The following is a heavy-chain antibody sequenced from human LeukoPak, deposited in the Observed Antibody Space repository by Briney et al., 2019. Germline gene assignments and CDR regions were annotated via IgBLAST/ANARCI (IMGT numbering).Heavy chain of an antibody. V-gene: IGHV1-8*01. J-gene: IGHJ4*02. CDR1: GYSFTSYD. D-gene: IGHD6-25*01. CDR3: ARGRSRYSSEWYPKY. Sequence: ASVKVSCKASGYSFTSYDINWVRQAPGQGLESMGWMNPHSGNTGYVQKFQGRVTMTRNTSIHTAYMELSSLRSEDTAVYYCARGRSRYSSEWYPKYWGQGSLVTVPS. CDR2: MNPHSGNT.